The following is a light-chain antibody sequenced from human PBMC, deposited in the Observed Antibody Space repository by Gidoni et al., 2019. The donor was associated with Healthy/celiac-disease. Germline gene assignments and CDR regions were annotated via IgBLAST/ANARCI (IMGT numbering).Light chain of an antibody. CDR2: AAS. CDR3: QQSYSTLDT. CDR1: QSISSY. Sequence: DIQMTQSPSSLSASVGDRVTITCRASQSISSYLNWYQQKPGKAPKLLIYAASSLQSGVPSRFSGSGSGTDFTLTISSLQPEDFATYYCQQSYSTLDTFGQRTKLEIK. V-gene: IGKV1-39*01. J-gene: IGKJ2*01.